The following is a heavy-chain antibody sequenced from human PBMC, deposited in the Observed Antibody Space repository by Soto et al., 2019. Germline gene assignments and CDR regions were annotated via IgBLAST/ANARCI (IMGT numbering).Heavy chain of an antibody. CDR1: GGSISSYY. Sequence: PSETLSLTCTVSGGSISSYYWSWIRQPPGKGLEWIGYIYYSGSTNYNPSLKSRVTISVDTSKNQFSLKLSSVTAAVTSVFYCARDHRTPYYFAYRGQRSLVTVSS. CDR3: ARDHRTPYYFAY. J-gene: IGHJ4*02. V-gene: IGHV4-59*01. CDR2: IYYSGST.